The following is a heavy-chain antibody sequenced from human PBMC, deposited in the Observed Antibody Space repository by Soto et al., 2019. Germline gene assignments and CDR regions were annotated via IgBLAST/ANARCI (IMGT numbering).Heavy chain of an antibody. V-gene: IGHV3-30*18. CDR1: GFTFSNYG. D-gene: IGHD2-15*01. CDR2: ISYDASNK. Sequence: GGSLRLSCAASGFTFSNYGMHWVRQAPGKGLQWVAAISYDASNKYYVDSVKGRFTVSRDNSKNTLYLQMNSLRAEDTAMYYCAKGVVEVIVATPTDVWGQGNTVTVSS. CDR3: AKGVVEVIVATPTDV. J-gene: IGHJ6*02.